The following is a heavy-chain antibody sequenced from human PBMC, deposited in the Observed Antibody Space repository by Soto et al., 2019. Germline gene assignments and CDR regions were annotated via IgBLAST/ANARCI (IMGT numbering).Heavy chain of an antibody. CDR2: ISYDGSNK. Sequence: PGGSLRLSCAASGFTFSSYAMSWVRQAPGKGLEWVAIISYDGSNKYYADSVKGRFTISRDNSKNTLYLQMNSLRAEDTAVYYCAKDRYYYGSGTYYIPFDYWGQGTLVTVSS. D-gene: IGHD3-10*01. CDR1: GFTFSSYA. CDR3: AKDRYYYGSGTYYIPFDY. V-gene: IGHV3-30*18. J-gene: IGHJ4*02.